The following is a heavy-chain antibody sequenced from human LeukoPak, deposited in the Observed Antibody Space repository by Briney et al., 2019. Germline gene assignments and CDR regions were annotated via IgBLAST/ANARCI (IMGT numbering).Heavy chain of an antibody. Sequence: PGGSLRLSCAAFGFTFSSYGMSWVRQAQGKGLEWVSAISGSGGSTYYADSVKGRLTISRDNSKNTLYLQMNSLRAEDTAVYYCAKDPVDYYNDSSGNYCGQGRLVTVSS. CDR1: GFTFSSYG. J-gene: IGHJ4*02. V-gene: IGHV3-23*01. CDR3: AKDPVDYYNDSSGNY. D-gene: IGHD3-22*01. CDR2: ISGSGGST.